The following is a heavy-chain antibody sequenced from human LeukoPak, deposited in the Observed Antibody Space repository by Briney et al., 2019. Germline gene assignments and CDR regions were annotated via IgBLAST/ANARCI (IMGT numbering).Heavy chain of an antibody. Sequence: PSETLSLTCNVSGDSLTSNFWSWIRQTPGKGQEWIGYVFHSGTTNYSPSLKSRVTISLDTSKKQIYLRLASVTAADTALYYCARRMATVTDAFDIWGRGTMVSVSS. CDR2: VFHSGTT. J-gene: IGHJ3*02. D-gene: IGHD5-24*01. CDR3: ARRMATVTDAFDI. V-gene: IGHV4-59*08. CDR1: GDSLTSNF.